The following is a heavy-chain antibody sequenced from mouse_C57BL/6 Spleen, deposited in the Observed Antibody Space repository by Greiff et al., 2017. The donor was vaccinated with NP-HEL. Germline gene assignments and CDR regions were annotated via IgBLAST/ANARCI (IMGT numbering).Heavy chain of an antibody. CDR2: INPNNGGT. CDR3: ARSGDGSYGYFDV. CDR1: GYTFTDYN. V-gene: IGHV1-18*01. Sequence: SGPELVKPGASVKIPCKASGYTFTDYNMDWVKQSHGKSLEWIGDINPNNGGTIYNQKFKGKATLTVDKSSSTAYMELRSLTSEDTAVYYCARSGDGSYGYFDVWGTGTTVTVSS. D-gene: IGHD1-1*01. J-gene: IGHJ1*03.